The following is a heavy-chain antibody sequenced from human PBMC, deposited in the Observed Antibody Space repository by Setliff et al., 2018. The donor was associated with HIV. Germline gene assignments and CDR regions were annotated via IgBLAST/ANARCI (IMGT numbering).Heavy chain of an antibody. CDR3: VKDHVSFNGVFDPFDS. CDR2: VGGGRCET. Sequence: GGSLRLSCVASGYTLKNYAMNWVRQAPGKGLEWVSHVGGGRCETYYADSVQGRFTVSRDDSKSASYLQMESLRAEDTALYYCVKDHVSFNGVFDPFDSWGQGTLVTVSS. V-gene: IGHV3-23*01. CDR1: GYTLKNYA. D-gene: IGHD2-8*01. J-gene: IGHJ4*02.